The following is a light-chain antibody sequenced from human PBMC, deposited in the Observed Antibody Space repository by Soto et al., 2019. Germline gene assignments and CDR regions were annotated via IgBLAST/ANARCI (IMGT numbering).Light chain of an antibody. CDR3: QQYGSSPFT. V-gene: IGKV3-20*01. CDR1: QSVSSTY. CDR2: DVS. Sequence: EIVLTQSPGTLSLSPGERATLSCRASQSVSSTYLAWYQKNPGQAPRLLISDVSSRATVIPDRFSGSGSGKDFTRTSSRLEHEDFAVYYCQQYGSSPFTFGPGTKVDIK. J-gene: IGKJ3*01.